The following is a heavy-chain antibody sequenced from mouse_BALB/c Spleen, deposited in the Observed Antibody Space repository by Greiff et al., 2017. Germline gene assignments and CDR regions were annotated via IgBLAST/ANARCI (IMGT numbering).Heavy chain of an antibody. CDR1: GYTFTSYY. CDR2: INPSNGGT. V-gene: IGHV1S81*02. J-gene: IGHJ4*01. CDR3: TNTVVEDYYAMDY. Sequence: QVQLQQPGAELVKPGASVKLSCKASGYTFTSYYMYWVKQRPGQGLEWIGGINPSNGGTNFNEKFKSKATLTVDKSSSTAYMQLSSLTSEDSAVYYCTNTVVEDYYAMDYWGQGTSVTVSS. D-gene: IGHD1-1*01.